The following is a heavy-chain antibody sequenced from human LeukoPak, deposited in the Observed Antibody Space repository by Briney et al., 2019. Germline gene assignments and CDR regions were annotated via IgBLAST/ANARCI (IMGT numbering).Heavy chain of an antibody. CDR1: GGSISSSSYY. Sequence: SETLSLTCTVSGGSISSSSYYWGWIRQPPGKGLEWIGSIYYSGSTYYNPSLKSRVTISVDTSKNQFSLKLSSVTAADTAVYYCASHARGYSGYDWGYYYYMDVWGKGTTVTVSS. CDR3: ASHARGYSGYDWGYYYYMDV. J-gene: IGHJ6*03. D-gene: IGHD5-12*01. CDR2: IYYSGST. V-gene: IGHV4-39*01.